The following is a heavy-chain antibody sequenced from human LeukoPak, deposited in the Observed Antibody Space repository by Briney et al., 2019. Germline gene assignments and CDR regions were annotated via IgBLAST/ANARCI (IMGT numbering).Heavy chain of an antibody. V-gene: IGHV1-8*01. CDR3: ARAKKQILAYGMDV. Sequence: SVRVSCKASGYTFTSYDINWVRQATGQGREGRGWMNPNSGNTGYAQKFQGRVTMTRNTSISTAYMELSSLRSEDTAVYYCARAKKQILAYGMDVWGQGTTVTVSS. CDR1: GYTFTSYD. J-gene: IGHJ6*02. CDR2: MNPNSGNT. D-gene: IGHD3-3*01.